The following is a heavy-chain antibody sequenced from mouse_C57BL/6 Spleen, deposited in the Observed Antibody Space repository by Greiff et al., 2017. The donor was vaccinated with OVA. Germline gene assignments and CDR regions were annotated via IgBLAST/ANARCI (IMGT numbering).Heavy chain of an antibody. Sequence: VQLQESGPGLVQPSQSLSITCTVSGFSLTSYGVHWVRQSPGKGLEWLGVIWSGGSTAYNAAFISRLSISKDNSKSQVFFKMNSLQADDTAIYYCARSHGYDGFAYWGQGTLVTVSA. CDR2: IWSGGST. CDR3: ARSHGYDGFAY. D-gene: IGHD2-2*01. J-gene: IGHJ3*01. CDR1: GFSLTSYG. V-gene: IGHV2-2*01.